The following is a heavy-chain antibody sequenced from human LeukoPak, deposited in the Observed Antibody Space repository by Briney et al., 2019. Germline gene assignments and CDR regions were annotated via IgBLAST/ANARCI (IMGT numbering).Heavy chain of an antibody. CDR2: IYNSGNT. D-gene: IGHD1-26*01. J-gene: IGHJ4*02. CDR1: GYSISSGYY. CDR3: ARGVNSGYFDY. V-gene: IGHV4-38-2*02. Sequence: SETLSLTCTVSGYSISSGYYWGWIRQPPGKGLEWIGTIYNSGNTYYNPSLKSRVTVSVDTSKNQFSLKLSSVTAADTAVYYCARGVNSGYFDYCGQGTLVTVSS.